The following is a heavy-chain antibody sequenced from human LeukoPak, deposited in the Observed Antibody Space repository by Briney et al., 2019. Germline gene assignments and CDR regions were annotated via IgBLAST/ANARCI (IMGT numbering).Heavy chain of an antibody. CDR2: ITSSGNYI. J-gene: IGHJ3*02. D-gene: IGHD3-10*01. Sequence: PGGSLRLSCAGSGFTFSSYSMNWVRQAPGKGLEWVSSITSSGNYISYADSVNGRFTISRDNAKNSLYLQMNSLRAEDTAVYYCARGFDAFDIWGQGTMVTVSS. V-gene: IGHV3-21*01. CDR3: ARGFDAFDI. CDR1: GFTFSSYS.